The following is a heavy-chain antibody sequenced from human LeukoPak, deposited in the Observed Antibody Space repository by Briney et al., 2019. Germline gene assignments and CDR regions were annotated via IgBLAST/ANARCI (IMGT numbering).Heavy chain of an antibody. CDR2: IKQDGREK. J-gene: IGHJ3*02. CDR3: ARGTYDRPPYAFDI. D-gene: IGHD3-22*01. Sequence: GGSLRLSCAASRFIFSNYWMRWVRQAPGKGLEWVANIKQDGREKYYVDSVKGRFTISRDNAKNSLSLQMDSLRAEDTAVYYCARGTYDRPPYAFDIWGQGTMVTVSS. V-gene: IGHV3-7*01. CDR1: RFIFSNYW.